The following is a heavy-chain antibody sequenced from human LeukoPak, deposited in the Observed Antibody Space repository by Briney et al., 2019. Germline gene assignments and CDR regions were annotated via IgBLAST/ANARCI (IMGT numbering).Heavy chain of an antibody. CDR2: KSDDGSNK. D-gene: IGHD4-11*01. CDR3: AKGSTYSNYGPYYYGMDV. J-gene: IGHJ6*02. CDR1: GFTFSSYG. V-gene: IGHV3-30*18. Sequence: GGSLRLSCAASGFTFSSYGMHWVRRAPGKGLEWVAVKSDDGSNKYYADSVKGRFTISRDNSKNTLYLQMNSLRAEDTAVYYCAKGSTYSNYGPYYYGMDVWGQGTTVTVSS.